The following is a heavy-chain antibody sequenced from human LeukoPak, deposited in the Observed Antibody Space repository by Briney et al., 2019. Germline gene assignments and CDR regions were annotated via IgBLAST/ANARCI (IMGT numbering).Heavy chain of an antibody. V-gene: IGHV3-7*01. CDR3: AKDYWYGSGSQSGVFDY. CDR2: IKQDGSEK. Sequence: GGSLRLSCADSGFTFSSYWMTWVRQAPGKGLEWVANIKQDGSEKYYVDSVKGRFTISRDNSKNTLYLQMNSLRAEDTAVYYCAKDYWYGSGSQSGVFDYWGQGTLVTVSS. J-gene: IGHJ4*02. CDR1: GFTFSSYW. D-gene: IGHD3-10*01.